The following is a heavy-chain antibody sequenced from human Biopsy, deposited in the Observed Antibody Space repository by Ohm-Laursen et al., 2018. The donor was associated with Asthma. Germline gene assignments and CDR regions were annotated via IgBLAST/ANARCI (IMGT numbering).Heavy chain of an antibody. J-gene: IGHJ3*02. CDR1: GYNFISFA. V-gene: IGHV1-3*01. CDR3: ARTYFDFLTGQVHDAFAM. Sequence: GSSVKVSCKVSGYNFISFAIHWVRQAPGHSLEWMGWINAANGNTKYSQKFQGRLTISRDTSASTAYMDLSSLRSEDTAVYYCARTYFDFLTGQVHDAFAMWGQGTMVTVSS. D-gene: IGHD3-9*01. CDR2: INAANGNT.